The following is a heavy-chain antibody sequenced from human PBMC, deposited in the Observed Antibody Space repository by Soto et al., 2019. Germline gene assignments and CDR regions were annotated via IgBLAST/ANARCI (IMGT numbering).Heavy chain of an antibody. Sequence: GGSLRLSCAASGFTFSSYGMHWVRQAPGKGLEWVAVIRNDGSNIYYADSVKGRFTISRDNAKNSLYLQMNSLRAEDTAVYYCAREGQGMDVWGKGTTVTVSS. V-gene: IGHV3-33*01. CDR3: AREGQGMDV. CDR2: IRNDGSNI. J-gene: IGHJ6*03. CDR1: GFTFSSYG.